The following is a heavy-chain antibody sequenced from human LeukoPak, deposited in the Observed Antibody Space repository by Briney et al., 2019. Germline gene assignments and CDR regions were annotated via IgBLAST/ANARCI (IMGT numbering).Heavy chain of an antibody. D-gene: IGHD3-3*01. J-gene: IGHJ4*02. CDR3: ARVGQRFLESYEERCYFDY. CDR2: KKQDGSEK. Sequence: PGAPMILSCAAAGFTFSIYWMSWVRMAPGKGLEWVANKKQDGSEKYYVAFVKRRFTISRDNAKNSLYLQMNSLRAEDTAVYYCARVGQRFLESYEERCYFDYWGQGTLVTVSS. CDR1: GFTFSIYW. V-gene: IGHV3-7*01.